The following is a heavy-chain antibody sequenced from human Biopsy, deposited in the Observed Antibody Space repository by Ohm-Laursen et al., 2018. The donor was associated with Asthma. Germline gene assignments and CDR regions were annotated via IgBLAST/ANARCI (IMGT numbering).Heavy chain of an antibody. CDR1: GGSISSYY. J-gene: IGHJ5*02. V-gene: IGHV4-59*01. D-gene: IGHD3-22*01. CDR3: ARGRITMIGGWFDP. CDR2: IYYSGST. Sequence: TLSPTCTVSGGSISSYYWSWIRQPPGKGLEWIGYIYYSGSTNYNPSLKSRVTISVDTSKNQFSLKLSSVTAADTAVYYCARGRITMIGGWFDPWGQGTLVTVSS.